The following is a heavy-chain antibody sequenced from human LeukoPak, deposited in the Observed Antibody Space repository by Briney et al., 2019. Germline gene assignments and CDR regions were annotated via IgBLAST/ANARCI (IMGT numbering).Heavy chain of an antibody. CDR2: INPSGGST. D-gene: IGHD1-26*01. Sequence: ASVKVSCKASGYTFTSYYMHWVRQAPGQGLEWMGIINPSGGSTSYAQKFQGRVTMTTDTSTSTAYMELRSLRSDDTAVYYCTRDTAPYSGSYSLDYWGQGTLVTVSS. CDR3: TRDTAPYSGSYSLDY. J-gene: IGHJ4*02. CDR1: GYTFTSYY. V-gene: IGHV1-46*01.